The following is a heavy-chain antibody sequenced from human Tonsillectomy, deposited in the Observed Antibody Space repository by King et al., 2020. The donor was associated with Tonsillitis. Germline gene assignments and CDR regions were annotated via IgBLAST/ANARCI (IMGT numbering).Heavy chain of an antibody. D-gene: IGHD3-10*01. CDR3: ARRGYYDDSGSSWCDP. Sequence: QLQESGPGLVKPPETLSLICTVSGGSISSSSYYWGWIRQPPGKGLEWIGSIYYSGSTYYNPSLKSRVTISVDTSKNQFSLKLSSVTAADTAVYYCARRGYYDDSGSSWCDPWGQGTLVTVSS. CDR2: IYYSGST. CDR1: GGSISSSSYY. V-gene: IGHV4-39*07. J-gene: IGHJ5*02.